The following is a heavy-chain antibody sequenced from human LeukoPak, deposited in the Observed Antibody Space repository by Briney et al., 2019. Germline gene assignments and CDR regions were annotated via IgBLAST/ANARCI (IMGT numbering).Heavy chain of an antibody. Sequence: SETLSLTCTVSGVSFSSYYWGWIRQAAGKGLEWIGRLYNTGRTNYNPYLQNRAFISEDKYNNQFSLKLTSVLAADPAAYYCARNLCNGDSCYSGYFDLWGRGTLVTVSS. J-gene: IGHJ2*01. CDR2: LYNTGRT. V-gene: IGHV4-4*07. CDR1: GVSFSSYY. CDR3: ARNLCNGDSCYSGYFDL. D-gene: IGHD2-15*01.